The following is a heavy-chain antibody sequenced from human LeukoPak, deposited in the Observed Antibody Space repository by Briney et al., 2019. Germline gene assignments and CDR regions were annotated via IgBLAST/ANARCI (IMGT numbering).Heavy chain of an antibody. CDR3: AREGKQWLVPLYYGMDV. CDR2: ISYDGSNK. CDR1: GFTFSSYA. D-gene: IGHD6-19*01. Sequence: GRSLRLSCAASGFTFSSYAMHWVRQAPGKGLEWVAVISYDGSNKYYADSVKGRFTISRDNSKNTLYLQMNSLRAEDTAVYYCAREGKQWLVPLYYGMDVWGQGTLVTVSS. J-gene: IGHJ6*02. V-gene: IGHV3-30-3*01.